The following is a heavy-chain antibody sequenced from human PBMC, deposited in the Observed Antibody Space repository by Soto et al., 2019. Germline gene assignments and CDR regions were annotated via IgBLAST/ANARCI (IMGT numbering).Heavy chain of an antibody. J-gene: IGHJ4*02. Sequence: GGSLRLSCAASGFTFSSYAMHWVRQAPGKGLGWVAVISYDGGNKYYADSVKGRFTISRDNSKNTLYLQMKSLRAEDTAVYYCARVFNLYSSSWYSYFDDWGQGTLVTVSS. D-gene: IGHD6-13*01. CDR3: ARVFNLYSSSWYSYFDD. V-gene: IGHV3-30-3*01. CDR2: ISYDGGNK. CDR1: GFTFSSYA.